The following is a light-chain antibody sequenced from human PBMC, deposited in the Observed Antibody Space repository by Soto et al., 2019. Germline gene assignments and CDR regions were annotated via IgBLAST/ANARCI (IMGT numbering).Light chain of an antibody. J-gene: IGKJ1*01. V-gene: IGKV1D-13*01. Sequence: AIQLTQSPSSLSASVGDRVTITCRASQDISGYVAWYQQRPGRAPQLLIYAASALQTGVPSRFSGSGSGTDFTLTITSLQPEDFGTYYCQQYNNYFWTFGQGTRVEVK. CDR3: QQYNNYFWT. CDR2: AAS. CDR1: QDISGY.